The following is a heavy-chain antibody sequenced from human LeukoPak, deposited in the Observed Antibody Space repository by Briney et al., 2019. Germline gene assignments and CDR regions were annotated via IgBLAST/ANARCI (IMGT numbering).Heavy chain of an antibody. CDR3: ARGRGRDVSFYYGMDV. Sequence: SQTLSLTCTVYRGSISSGRYYWSWIRHPAEKGLEWIGRIYSNGTTNHNPSLKSRATIPVDTSKNHFSLKLSSVTAADTAVYYCARGRGRDVSFYYGMDVWGQGTTVTVSS. V-gene: IGHV4-61*02. J-gene: IGHJ6*02. CDR1: RGSISSGRYY. D-gene: IGHD3-10*01. CDR2: IYSNGTT.